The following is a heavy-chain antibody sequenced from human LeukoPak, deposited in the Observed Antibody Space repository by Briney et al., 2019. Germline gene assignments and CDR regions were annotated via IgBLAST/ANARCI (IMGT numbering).Heavy chain of an antibody. CDR3: AGVYWSIAARRHAFDI. V-gene: IGHV4-59*01. D-gene: IGHD6-6*01. CDR2: IYYSGST. CDR1: GGSISSYY. J-gene: IGHJ3*02. Sequence: PSETLSLTCTVSGGSISSYYWSWIRQPPGKGLEWIGYIYYSGSTNYNPSLKSRVTISVDTSKNQFSLKLSSVTAADTAVYYCAGVYWSIAARRHAFDIWGQGTMVTVSS.